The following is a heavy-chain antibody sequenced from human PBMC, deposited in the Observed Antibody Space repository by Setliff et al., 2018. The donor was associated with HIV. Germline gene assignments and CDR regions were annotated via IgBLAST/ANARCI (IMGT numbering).Heavy chain of an antibody. Sequence: SVKVSCKASGYTFTGYGIHWVRQARGQGLEWMAWINPNTGGTQYAQKFQGRVTVTRDTPISTAYMEIKKLTSDDTAVYYCARDNRTGYSGGWPLDYWGQGTVVTVSS. CDR3: ARDNRTGYSGGWPLDY. CDR2: INPNTGGT. D-gene: IGHD5-12*01. CDR1: GYTFTGYG. J-gene: IGHJ4*02. V-gene: IGHV1-2*02.